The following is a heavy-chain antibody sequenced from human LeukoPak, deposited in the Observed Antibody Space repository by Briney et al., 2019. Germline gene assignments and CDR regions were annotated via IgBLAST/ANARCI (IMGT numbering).Heavy chain of an antibody. J-gene: IGHJ6*03. CDR3: ARGPYYDFWSGYYRRNYYYMDV. D-gene: IGHD3-3*01. CDR2: IYTSGST. V-gene: IGHV4-4*07. Sequence: SETLSLTCTVSGGSISSYYWSWIRQPAGKGLEWIGRIYTSGSTNYNPSLKSRVTMSVDTSKNQFSLKLSSVTAADTAVYYCARGPYYDFWSGYYRRNYYYMDVWGKGTTVTVSS. CDR1: GGSISSYY.